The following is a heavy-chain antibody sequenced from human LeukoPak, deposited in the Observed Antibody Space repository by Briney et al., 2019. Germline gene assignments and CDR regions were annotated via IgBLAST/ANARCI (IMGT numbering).Heavy chain of an antibody. CDR2: IYYSGNT. Sequence: SSETLSLTCTVSGDSISSHFWNWIRQPPGKGLEWIGNIYYSGNTDYNPSLKSRVTISVDTSKNQVSLKVRSVTAADTAVYYCARDKGPYWYFDLWGRGTLVTVSS. J-gene: IGHJ2*01. CDR1: GDSISSHF. V-gene: IGHV4-59*11. CDR3: ARDKGPYWYFDL.